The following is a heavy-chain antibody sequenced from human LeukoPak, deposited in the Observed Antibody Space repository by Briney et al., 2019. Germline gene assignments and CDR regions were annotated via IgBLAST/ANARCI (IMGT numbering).Heavy chain of an antibody. CDR3: AKKKRFYCSSTSCPPYYYMGV. CDR1: GFTFSSYA. J-gene: IGHJ6*03. Sequence: GGSLRLSCAASGFTFSSYAMSWVRQAPGKGLEWVSAISGSGGSTYYADSVKGRFTISRDNSKNTLYLQMNSLRAEDTAVYYCAKKKRFYCSSTSCPPYYYMGVWGKGTTVTVSS. CDR2: ISGSGGST. V-gene: IGHV3-23*01. D-gene: IGHD2-2*01.